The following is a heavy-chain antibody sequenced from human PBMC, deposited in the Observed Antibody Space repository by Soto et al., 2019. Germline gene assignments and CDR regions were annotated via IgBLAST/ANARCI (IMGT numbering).Heavy chain of an antibody. J-gene: IGHJ4*02. Sequence: PSETRSLPCAVSGCSISSSNWRGWIRQPPGKGLEWIGYIYYSGTTYYNPSLKSRVTMSVDTSKNQFSLKLTSVTAVDTAVYYCARREIQGPIDYWGQGPLVTVS. V-gene: IGHV4-28*01. D-gene: IGHD1-26*01. CDR3: ARREIQGPIDY. CDR1: GCSISSSNW. CDR2: IYYSGTT.